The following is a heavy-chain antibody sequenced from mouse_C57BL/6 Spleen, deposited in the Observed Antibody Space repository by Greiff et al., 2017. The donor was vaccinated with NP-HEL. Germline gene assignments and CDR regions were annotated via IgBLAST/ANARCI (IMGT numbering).Heavy chain of an antibody. D-gene: IGHD2-4*01. CDR2: INPSSGYT. J-gene: IGHJ3*01. Sequence: QVQLKQSGAELARPGASVKMSCKASGYTFTSYTMHWVKQRPGQGLEWIGYINPSSGYTKYNQKFKDKATLTADKSYSTDYMQLRSLTSEDSAVYYCARCVYYDYVFAYWGQGTLVTVSA. CDR3: ARCVYYDYVFAY. CDR1: GYTFTSYT. V-gene: IGHV1-4*01.